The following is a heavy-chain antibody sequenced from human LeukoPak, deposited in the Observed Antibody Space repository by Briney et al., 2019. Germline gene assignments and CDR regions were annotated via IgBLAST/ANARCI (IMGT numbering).Heavy chain of an antibody. Sequence: GGSLRLSCAASGFTFSSYWMSWVRQAPGKGLEWVSVIYSGGSTYYADSVKGRFTISRDNSKNTLYLQMNSLRAEDTAVYYCARDNVGDGYYTNWFDPWGQGTLVTVSS. CDR3: ARDNVGDGYYTNWFDP. CDR1: GFTFSSYW. V-gene: IGHV3-66*01. J-gene: IGHJ5*02. D-gene: IGHD3-3*01. CDR2: IYSGGST.